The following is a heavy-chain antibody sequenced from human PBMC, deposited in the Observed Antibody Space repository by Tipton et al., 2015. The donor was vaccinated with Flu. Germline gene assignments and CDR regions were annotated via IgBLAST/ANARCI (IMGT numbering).Heavy chain of an antibody. D-gene: IGHD3-22*01. Sequence: SLRLSCAASGFTFSSYGMHWVRQAPGKGLEWVAVIWYDGSNKYYADSVKGRFTISRDNSKNTLYLQMNSLRAEDTAVYYCARPYYDSSGYYPYFDYWGQGTLVTVSS. CDR2: IWYDGSNK. J-gene: IGHJ4*02. V-gene: IGHV3-33*01. CDR1: GFTFSSYG. CDR3: ARPYYDSSGYYPYFDY.